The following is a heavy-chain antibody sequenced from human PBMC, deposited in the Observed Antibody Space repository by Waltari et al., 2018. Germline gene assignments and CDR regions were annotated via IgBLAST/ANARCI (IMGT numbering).Heavy chain of an antibody. CDR1: GFTFSSYA. V-gene: IGHV1-69*01. CDR3: ATPTVVTPNSDAFDI. D-gene: IGHD4-17*01. Sequence: VQLLESGGGLVQPGGSLRLSCAASGFTFSSYAISWVRQAPGQGLEWMGGIIPIFGTANYAQKFQGRVTITADESTSTAYMELSSLRSEDTAVYYCATPTVVTPNSDAFDIWGQGTMVTVSS. J-gene: IGHJ3*02. CDR2: IIPIFGTA.